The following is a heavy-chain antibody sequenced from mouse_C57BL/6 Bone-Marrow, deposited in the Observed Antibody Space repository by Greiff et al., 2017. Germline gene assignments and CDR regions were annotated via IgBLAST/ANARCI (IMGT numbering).Heavy chain of an antibody. V-gene: IGHV5-6*01. D-gene: IGHD2-10*01. Sequence: EVMLVESGGDLVKPGGSLKLSCAASGFTFSSYGMSWVRQTPDKRLEWVATISSGGSYTYYPDSVKGRFTISRDNAKNTLYLQMSSLKSEDTAMYYCARHPYWDWYFDVWGTGTTVTVSS. CDR2: ISSGGSYT. CDR3: ARHPYWDWYFDV. J-gene: IGHJ1*03. CDR1: GFTFSSYG.